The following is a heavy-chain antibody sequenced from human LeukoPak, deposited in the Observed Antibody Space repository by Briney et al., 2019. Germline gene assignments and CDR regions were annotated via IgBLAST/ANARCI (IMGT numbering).Heavy chain of an antibody. CDR1: GFTFSSYA. J-gene: IGHJ6*02. V-gene: IGHV3-30-3*01. CDR2: ISYDGSNK. Sequence: GGSLRLSCAASGFTFSSYAMHWVRQAPGKGLEWVAVISYDGSNKYYADSVKGRFTISRDNSKNTLYLQMNSLRAEDTAVYHCARDETGLGGMDVWGQGTTVTVSS. CDR3: ARDETGLGGMDV.